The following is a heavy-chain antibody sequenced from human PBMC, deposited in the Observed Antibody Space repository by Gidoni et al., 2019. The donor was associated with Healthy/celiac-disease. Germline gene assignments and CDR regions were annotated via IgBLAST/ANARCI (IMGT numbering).Heavy chain of an antibody. CDR1: RFTFSSYA. CDR2: ISYDGSNK. Sequence: QLLASGGGVVQPGRSLRLSCAASRFTFSSYAMHWVRQAPGKGLEWVAVISYDGSNKYYADSVKGRFTISRDNSKNTLYLQMNSLRAEDTAVYYCAREPGIKLWLLSENDFDYWGQGTLVTVST. V-gene: IGHV3-30*01. CDR3: AREPGIKLWLLSENDFDY. J-gene: IGHJ4*02. D-gene: IGHD5-18*01.